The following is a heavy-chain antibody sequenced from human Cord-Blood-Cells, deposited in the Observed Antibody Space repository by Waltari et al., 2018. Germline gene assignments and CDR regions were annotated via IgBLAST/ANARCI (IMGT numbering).Heavy chain of an antibody. Sequence: QVQLVESGGGVVQPGRSLRLSCAASGFTFSSYGMHWVRQAPGKGLEWVAFIGYDGSNKYYADSVKGRFTISRDNSKNTLYLQMNSLRAEDTAVYYCARGRGITGTTDYWGQGTLVTVSS. CDR1: GFTFSSYG. CDR2: IGYDGSNK. D-gene: IGHD1-7*01. V-gene: IGHV3-33*01. J-gene: IGHJ4*02. CDR3: ARGRGITGTTDY.